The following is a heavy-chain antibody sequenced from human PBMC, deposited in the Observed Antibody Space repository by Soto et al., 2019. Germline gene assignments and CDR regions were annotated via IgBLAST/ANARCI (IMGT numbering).Heavy chain of an antibody. CDR2: ISYDGSNK. CDR3: AKDSFYYYYYMEV. J-gene: IGHJ6*03. CDR1: GFTFSSYG. V-gene: IGHV3-30*18. Sequence: GGSLRLSCAASGFTFSSYGMHWVRQAPGKGLEWVAVISYDGSNKYYADSVKGRFTISRDNSKNTLYLQMNSLRAEDTAVYYCAKDSFYYYYYMEVWGKGTTVTVSS.